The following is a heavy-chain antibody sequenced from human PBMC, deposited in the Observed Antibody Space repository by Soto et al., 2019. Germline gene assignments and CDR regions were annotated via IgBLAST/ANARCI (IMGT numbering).Heavy chain of an antibody. CDR3: ARDNGMAGSFDP. CDR2: ITSSSSTI. V-gene: IGHV3-48*02. CDR1: GFTFSKYS. J-gene: IGHJ5*02. Sequence: WASLRLSCSASGFTFSKYSMNWSRQAPGKGLEWISYITSSSSTIYYADSVKGRFTISRDNAKNSLYLQMNSLRDEDTAMYYCARDNGMAGSFDPWGQGTLVTVSS. D-gene: IGHD2-8*01.